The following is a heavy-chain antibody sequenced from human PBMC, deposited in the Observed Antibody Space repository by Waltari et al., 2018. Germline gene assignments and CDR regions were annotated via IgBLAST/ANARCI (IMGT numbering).Heavy chain of an antibody. Sequence: QVQLQESGPGLVKPSQTLSLSCSVSGGSIRNGHYYWTWIRQPPGKGLEWIGYIYYTGTTYYNPSLKNRVFISVDTSKNQFPLNLTSVTAADTAVYYCAKGAGDQPPKFDPWGQGTLVTVSS. CDR2: IYYTGTT. V-gene: IGHV4-30-4*08. J-gene: IGHJ5*02. CDR3: AKGAGDQPPKFDP. CDR1: GGSIRNGHYY. D-gene: IGHD7-27*01.